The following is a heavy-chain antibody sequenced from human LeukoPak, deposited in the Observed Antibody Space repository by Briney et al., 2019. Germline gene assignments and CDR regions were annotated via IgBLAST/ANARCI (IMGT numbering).Heavy chain of an antibody. D-gene: IGHD2-2*01. CDR3: AREPGSPKLRDQLRHQGFDY. CDR1: GGSISSYY. Sequence: PSETLSLTCTVSGGSISSYYWSWIRQPAGKGLEWIGRIYTSGSTNYNPSLKSRVTMSVDTSKNQYSLKLSSVTAADTAVYYCAREPGSPKLRDQLRHQGFDYWGQGTLVTVSS. V-gene: IGHV4-4*07. J-gene: IGHJ4*02. CDR2: IYTSGST.